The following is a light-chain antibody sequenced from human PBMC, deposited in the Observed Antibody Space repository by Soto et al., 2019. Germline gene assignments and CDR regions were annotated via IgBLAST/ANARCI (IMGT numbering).Light chain of an antibody. V-gene: IGKV3D-15*01. J-gene: IGKJ1*01. CDR1: QSVSSY. Sequence: EIVLTQSPGTLSLSPGERATLSCRASQSVSSYLAWYQQKPGQAPRLLIYDASNRATGIPARFSGRGSGTEVTLIISSLQSEDFAVYFCQQYNKWPQTFGQGTKVDIK. CDR2: DAS. CDR3: QQYNKWPQT.